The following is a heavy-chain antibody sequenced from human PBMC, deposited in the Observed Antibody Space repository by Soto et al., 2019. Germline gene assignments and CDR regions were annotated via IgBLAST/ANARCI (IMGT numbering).Heavy chain of an antibody. J-gene: IGHJ1*01. V-gene: IGHV3-33*05. CDR2: ISYDGSNQ. Sequence: VQLVESGGGVVQPGRSLRLSCVTSGFTFSSYGMHWVRQAPGKGLEWVAFISYDGSNQYYADSVKGRFTISRDNSKNIRDLPLNSLRVEDTALYYCSKGDRFLDHWGQSKLVTVSS. D-gene: IGHD3-3*01. CDR1: GFTFSSYG. CDR3: SKGDRFLDH.